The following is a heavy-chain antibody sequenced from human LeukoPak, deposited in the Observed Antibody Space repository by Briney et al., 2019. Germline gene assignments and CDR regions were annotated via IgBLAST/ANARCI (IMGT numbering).Heavy chain of an antibody. V-gene: IGHV3-23*01. D-gene: IGHD3-10*01. CDR2: ISGSGGNT. CDR1: GCTFSNYA. Sequence: GGSLTLSCEASGCTFSNYAMNWVRQAPGKGLEWVSSISGSGGNTYYAASVKGRFTISRDNSKNTLSLQMNSLRAEDTAVYYCAKDHDYYASGPIWGQGTMVTVSS. CDR3: AKDHDYYASGPI. J-gene: IGHJ3*02.